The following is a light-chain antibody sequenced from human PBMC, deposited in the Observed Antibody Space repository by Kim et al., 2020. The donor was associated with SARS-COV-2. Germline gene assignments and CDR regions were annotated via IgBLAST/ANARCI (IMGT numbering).Light chain of an antibody. Sequence: STGERATPSCRTSQSVCSHCLAWYQQKPGQAPRLHIYSVSNRATGIPDRFSGSRSGTDFTLTISRLEPEDFAVYYCQQYGIAPPYTFGQGTKLEI. CDR1: QSVCSHC. V-gene: IGKV3-20*01. CDR3: QQYGIAPPYT. J-gene: IGKJ2*01. CDR2: SVS.